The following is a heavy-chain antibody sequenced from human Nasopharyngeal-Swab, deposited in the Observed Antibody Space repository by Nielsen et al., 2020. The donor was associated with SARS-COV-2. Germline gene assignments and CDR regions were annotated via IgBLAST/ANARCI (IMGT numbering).Heavy chain of an antibody. CDR3: ARDGGEYSSALGPAFDI. Sequence: SVKVSCKASGGTFNSYVFNWVRQAPGQGLEWMGRIFPFFGAANYAQTFQGRVTITADESTSTVYMELSSLRSEDTAIYYWARDGGEYSSALGPAFDIWGQGTLLSVSS. J-gene: IGHJ3*02. D-gene: IGHD6-6*01. V-gene: IGHV1-69*13. CDR1: GGTFNSYV. CDR2: IFPFFGAA.